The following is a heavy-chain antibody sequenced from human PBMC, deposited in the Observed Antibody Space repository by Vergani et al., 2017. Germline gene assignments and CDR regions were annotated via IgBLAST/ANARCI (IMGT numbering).Heavy chain of an antibody. CDR2: ISSSSSYI. CDR3: AGGDIVVVPAALPDY. CDR1: GFTFSSYS. V-gene: IGHV3-21*01. D-gene: IGHD2-2*02. Sequence: EVQLVESGGGLVKPGGSLRLSCAASGFTFSSYSMNWVRQAPGKGLEWVSSISSSSSYIYYADSVKGRFTISRDNAKNSLYLQMNSLRAEDTAVYYCAGGDIVVVPAALPDYWGQGTLVTVSS. J-gene: IGHJ4*02.